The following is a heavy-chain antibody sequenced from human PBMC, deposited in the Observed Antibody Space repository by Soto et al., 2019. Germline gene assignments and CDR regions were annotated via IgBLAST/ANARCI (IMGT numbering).Heavy chain of an antibody. V-gene: IGHV3-21*01. J-gene: IGHJ4*02. CDR1: GFTFSSYS. CDR2: ISSSSSYI. D-gene: IGHD3-22*01. CDR3: ARDPSRYDSSGYYAH. Sequence: GGSLRLSCAASGFTFSSYSMNWVRQAPGKGLEWVSSISSSSSYIYYADSVKGRFTISRDNAKNSLYLQMNSLRAEDTAVYYCARDPSRYDSSGYYAHWGQGTLVTVSS.